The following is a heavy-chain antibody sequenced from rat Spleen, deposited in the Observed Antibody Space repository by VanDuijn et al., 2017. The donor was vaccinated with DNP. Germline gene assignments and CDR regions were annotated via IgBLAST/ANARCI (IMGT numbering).Heavy chain of an antibody. CDR3: ARRGYKNSWFFDY. CDR2: ISHSDGTT. D-gene: IGHD1-10*01. CDR1: GFSFRNYY. J-gene: IGHJ2*01. V-gene: IGHV5-25*01. Sequence: EVQLVESGGGLVQPGRSLKLSCVASGFSFRNYYMAWVRQTPNRGLEWVAMISHSDGTTYYPDSVKGRFTISRDNAESSLYLQMNSLKSEDTATYYCARRGYKNSWFFDYWGQGVMVTVSS.